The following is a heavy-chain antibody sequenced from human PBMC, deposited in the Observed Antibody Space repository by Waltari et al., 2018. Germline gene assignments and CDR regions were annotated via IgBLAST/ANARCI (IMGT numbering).Heavy chain of an antibody. CDR2: ISSVNGFI. Sequence: EVQLVESGGGLVKPGGSLRLSCAASGFTFGTYPMNWVRQAPGKGLGWVWSISSVNGFIYYADSVKGRFTISRDNAKNSLYLQMNSPRAEDTAVYYCARGSTNWSDAFDIWGQGTMVTVSS. CDR3: ARGSTNWSDAFDI. V-gene: IGHV3-21*01. CDR1: GFTFGTYP. D-gene: IGHD2-2*01. J-gene: IGHJ3*02.